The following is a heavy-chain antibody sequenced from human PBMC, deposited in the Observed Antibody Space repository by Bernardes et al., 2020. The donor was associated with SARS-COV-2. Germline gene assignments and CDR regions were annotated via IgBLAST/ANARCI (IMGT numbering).Heavy chain of an antibody. V-gene: IGHV4-34*01. D-gene: IGHD3-3*01. J-gene: IGHJ4*02. CDR3: ARGTRITIFEVVISRNDFDY. CDR2: INHSGST. CDR1: GGSFSGYY. Sequence: SETLSLTCAVYGGSFSGYYWSWIRQPPGKGLEWIGEINHSGSTNYNPSLKSRVTISVDTSKNQFSLKLSSVTAADTAVYYCARGTRITIFEVVISRNDFDYWGQGTLVTVSS.